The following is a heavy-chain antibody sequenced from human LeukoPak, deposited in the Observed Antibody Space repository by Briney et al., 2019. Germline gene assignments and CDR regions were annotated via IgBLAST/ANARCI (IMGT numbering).Heavy chain of an antibody. V-gene: IGHV4-34*01. CDR3: ARGAYDILTGYYPPPYYFDY. D-gene: IGHD3-9*01. Sequence: SETLSLTCAVSGGSISSGGYSWSWIRQPPGKGLEWIGEINHSRSTNYNPSLKSRVTISVDTSKNQFSLKLSSVTAADTAVYYCARGAYDILTGYYPPPYYFDYWGQGTLVTVSS. J-gene: IGHJ4*02. CDR1: GGSISSGGYS. CDR2: INHSRST.